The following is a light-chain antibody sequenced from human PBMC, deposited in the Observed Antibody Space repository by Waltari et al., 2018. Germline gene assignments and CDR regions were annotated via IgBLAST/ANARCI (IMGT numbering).Light chain of an antibody. V-gene: IGLV1-51*01. CDR1: TPNIGNNY. J-gene: IGLJ3*02. CDR2: EDT. CDR3: GSWDSSLGIGV. Sequence: QSVLTQAPSVSAAPGQTVTISCSGTTPNIGNNYVSWYQQLPGAAPKIVIYEDTRRPSGIPDRFSGSKSGASATLGITGLQTGDEADYYCGSWDSSLGIGVLGGGTRLTVL.